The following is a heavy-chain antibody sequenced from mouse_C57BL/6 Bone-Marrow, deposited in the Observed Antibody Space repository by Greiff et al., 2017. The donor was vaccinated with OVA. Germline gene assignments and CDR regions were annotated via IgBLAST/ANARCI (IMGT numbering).Heavy chain of an antibody. V-gene: IGHV1-52*01. J-gene: IGHJ2*01. D-gene: IGHD1-1*01. CDR1: GYTFTSYW. Sequence: QVQLQQPGAELVRPGSSVKLSCKASGYTFTSYWMHWVKQRPIPGLEWIGNIDPSDSETHYNQKFKDKATLTVDKSSSTAYMQLSSLTSEDSAVYYCARWYYGSYFDYWGQGTTLTVSS. CDR2: IDPSDSET. CDR3: ARWYYGSYFDY.